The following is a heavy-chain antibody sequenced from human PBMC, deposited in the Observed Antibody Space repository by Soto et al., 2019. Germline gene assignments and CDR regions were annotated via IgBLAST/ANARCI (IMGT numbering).Heavy chain of an antibody. CDR1: GGSISNGGFY. D-gene: IGHD1-1*01. Sequence: QVQLQESGPGLVKPSQTLSLTCTVSGGSISNGGFYWSWIRQHPGKGLEWIGYIYYSGSTSYNPSLESRLSMSTDTSKNQFSLKVSSVTAADTAVYYCARQIRYLYYMDVWGKGTTVTVSS. CDR3: ARQIRYLYYMDV. V-gene: IGHV4-31*03. CDR2: IYYSGST. J-gene: IGHJ6*03.